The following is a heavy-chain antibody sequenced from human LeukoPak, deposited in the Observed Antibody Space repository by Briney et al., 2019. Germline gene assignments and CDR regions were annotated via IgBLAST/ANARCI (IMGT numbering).Heavy chain of an antibody. V-gene: IGHV1-2*02. CDR2: INPNSGGA. Sequence: GASVKVSCKASGYTFTGHFVHWVRQAPGQGLEWMGWINPNSGGALHAQNFQGRVTMTRDTSISTAYMELSRLRSDDTAVYYCARALRTGILTTDYWGQGTLVTLSS. J-gene: IGHJ4*02. D-gene: IGHD3-9*01. CDR3: ARALRTGILTTDY. CDR1: GYTFTGHF.